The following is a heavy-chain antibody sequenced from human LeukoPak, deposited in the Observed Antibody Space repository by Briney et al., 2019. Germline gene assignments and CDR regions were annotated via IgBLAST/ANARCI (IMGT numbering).Heavy chain of an antibody. V-gene: IGHV4-34*01. Sequence: SGTLSLTCAVYGGSFSGYYWSWIRQPPGKGLEWIGEINHSGSTNYNPSLKSRVTISLDTSKNQFSLKLSSVTAADTAVYYCARGGEGATMVRTNWFDPWGQGTLVTVSS. CDR3: ARGGEGATMVRTNWFDP. CDR2: INHSGST. J-gene: IGHJ5*02. D-gene: IGHD3-10*01. CDR1: GGSFSGYY.